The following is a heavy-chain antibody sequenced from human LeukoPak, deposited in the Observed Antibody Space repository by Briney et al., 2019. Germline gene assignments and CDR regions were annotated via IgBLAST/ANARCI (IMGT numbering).Heavy chain of an antibody. CDR2: IIPIFGTA. J-gene: IGHJ4*02. V-gene: IGHV1-69*13. CDR1: GYTFTGYY. Sequence: ASVKVSCKASGYTFTGYYMHWVRQAPGQGLEWMGGIIPIFGTANYAQKFQGRVTITADESTSTAYMELSSLRSEDTAVYYCARGIQLWDFDYWGQGTLVTVSS. CDR3: ARGIQLWDFDY. D-gene: IGHD5-18*01.